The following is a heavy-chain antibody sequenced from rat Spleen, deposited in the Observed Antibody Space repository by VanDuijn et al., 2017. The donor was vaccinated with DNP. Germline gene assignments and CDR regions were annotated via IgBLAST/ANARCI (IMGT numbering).Heavy chain of an antibody. V-gene: IGHV5-29*01. CDR1: GFTFSDYY. D-gene: IGHD1-2*01. CDR3: ARSDSYGFPY. CDR2: ISFDDGIS. Sequence: EVQLVESDGGLVQPGRSLKLSCAASGFTFSDYYMAWVRQTPTKGLEWVATISFDDGISYYRDSVKGRFTISRDNAKTTLYLQMDSLRSEDTATYYCARSDSYGFPYWGQGTLVTVSS. J-gene: IGHJ3*01.